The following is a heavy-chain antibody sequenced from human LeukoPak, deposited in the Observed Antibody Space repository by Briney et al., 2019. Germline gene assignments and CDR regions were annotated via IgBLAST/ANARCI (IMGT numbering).Heavy chain of an antibody. V-gene: IGHV4-59*01. D-gene: IGHD2-8*02. CDR2: IYYSGST. J-gene: IGHJ4*02. CDR3: ARVSPIPPGRSFDY. Sequence: SETLSLTCTVSGGSISSYYWSWIRQPPGKGLEWIGYIYYSGSTTYNPSLKSRVTISVDTSKNQFSLKLSSVTAADTAVYYCARVSPIPPGRSFDYWGQGTLVTVSS. CDR1: GGSISSYY.